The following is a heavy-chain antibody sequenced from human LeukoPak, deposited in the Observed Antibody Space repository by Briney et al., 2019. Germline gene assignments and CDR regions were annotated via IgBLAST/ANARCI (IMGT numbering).Heavy chain of an antibody. CDR2: INPNSGGT. CDR3: ARGRGGEQQPKFDP. Sequence: GASVKVSCKASGYTFTGYYMHWVRQAPGQGLEWMGWINPNSGGTNYAQKFQGRVTMTRDTSISTAYMELSRLRSDDTAVYYCARGRGGEQQPKFDPWGQGTLVTVSS. J-gene: IGHJ5*02. D-gene: IGHD6-13*01. CDR1: GYTFTGYY. V-gene: IGHV1-2*02.